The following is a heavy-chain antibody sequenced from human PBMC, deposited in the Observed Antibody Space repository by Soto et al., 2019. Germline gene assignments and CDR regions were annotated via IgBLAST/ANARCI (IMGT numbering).Heavy chain of an antibody. J-gene: IGHJ6*02. Sequence: LSLTCTVSGGSISSYYWSWIRQPAGKGLEWIGRIYTSGSTNYNPSLKSRVTMSVDTSKNQFSLKLSSVTAVDTAVYYCARETYYDFWTGYHATVQYYYYGLDVWGPGTTVTVSS. CDR2: IYTSGST. CDR3: ARETYYDFWTGYHATVQYYYYGLDV. CDR1: GGSISSYY. V-gene: IGHV4-4*07. D-gene: IGHD3-3*01.